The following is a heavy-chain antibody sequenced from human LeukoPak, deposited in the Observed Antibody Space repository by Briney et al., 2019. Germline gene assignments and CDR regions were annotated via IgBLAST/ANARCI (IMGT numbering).Heavy chain of an antibody. Sequence: ASVKVSCKASGYTFTSYGISWVRQAPGHGLEWMGWISAYNGNTNYAQKLQGRVTMTTDTSTSTAYMELRSLRSDDTAVCYCARDPYGSGSYYNSLFEYWGQGTLVTVSS. CDR3: ARDPYGSGSYYNSLFEY. CDR1: GYTFTSYG. CDR2: ISAYNGNT. V-gene: IGHV1-18*04. J-gene: IGHJ4*02. D-gene: IGHD3-10*01.